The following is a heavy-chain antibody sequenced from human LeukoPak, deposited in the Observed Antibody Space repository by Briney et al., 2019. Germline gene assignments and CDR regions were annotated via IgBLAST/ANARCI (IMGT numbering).Heavy chain of an antibody. CDR2: ISAYNGNT. V-gene: IGHV1-18*01. CDR1: GYTFTSYG. J-gene: IGHJ5*02. D-gene: IGHD3-10*01. Sequence: ASVKVSCKASGYTFTSYGISWVRQAPGQGLEWMGWISAYNGNTNYAQKLQGRVTMTTDTSTSTAYMELRSLRSDDTAVYYCARDRKLRELLWFGELYNWFDPWGQGTLVTVSS. CDR3: ARDRKLRELLWFGELYNWFDP.